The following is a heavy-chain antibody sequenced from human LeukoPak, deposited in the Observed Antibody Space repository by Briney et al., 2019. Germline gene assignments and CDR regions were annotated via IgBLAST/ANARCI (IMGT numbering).Heavy chain of an antibody. CDR3: ARAPSEIGGYYPEYFRH. Sequence: GGSLRLSCAASGFTFSSYWMHWVRPAPGKGLVWVSRIKSDGSTNYADSVKGRFTISRDNAKNTVSLQMNSLRAEDTGVYYCARAPSEIGGYYPEYFRHWGQGTLVTVSS. J-gene: IGHJ1*01. CDR2: IKSDGST. V-gene: IGHV3-74*01. D-gene: IGHD3-22*01. CDR1: GFTFSSYW.